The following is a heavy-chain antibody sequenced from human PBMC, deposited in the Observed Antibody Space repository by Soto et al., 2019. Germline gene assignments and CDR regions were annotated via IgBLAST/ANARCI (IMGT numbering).Heavy chain of an antibody. Sequence: EVQLLESGGGLVQPGGSLRLSCAASGFTFSSYAMSWVRQAPGKGLEWVSAIGTVGDTYYADSVKGRFTISRESGKNSLYLQMNSLRAGDTAVYYRARWGGNDKWYFDLWGRGTLVTVSS. CDR2: IGTVGDT. CDR1: GFTFSSYA. J-gene: IGHJ2*01. CDR3: ARWGGNDKWYFDL. V-gene: IGHV3-13*01. D-gene: IGHD1-1*01.